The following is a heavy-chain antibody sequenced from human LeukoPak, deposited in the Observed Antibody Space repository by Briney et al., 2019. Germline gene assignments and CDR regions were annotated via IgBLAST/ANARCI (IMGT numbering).Heavy chain of an antibody. V-gene: IGHV3-11*01. J-gene: IGHJ3*02. D-gene: IGHD6-13*01. Sequence: PGGSLRLSCAASGLTFSEYYMSWIRQAPGKGLEWVSYISSSGSTIYYADSVKGRFTISRDNAKNSLYLQMNSLRAEDTAVYYCARDWSYLPSGAAGENDIWGQGTMVTVSS. CDR3: ARDWSYLPSGAAGENDI. CDR1: GLTFSEYY. CDR2: ISSSGSTI.